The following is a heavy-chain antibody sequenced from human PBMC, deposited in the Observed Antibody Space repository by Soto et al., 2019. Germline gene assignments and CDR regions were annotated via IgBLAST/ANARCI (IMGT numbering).Heavy chain of an antibody. J-gene: IGHJ5*02. CDR3: ARAPEYDILTGYSNNWFDP. Sequence: SVKVSFKASGGTFSRYAISWLRQAPGQGLEWMGGIIPIFGTANYAQKFQGRVTITADESTSTAYMELSSLRSEDTAVYYCARAPEYDILTGYSNNWFDPWGQGTLVTVSS. V-gene: IGHV1-69*13. CDR2: IIPIFGTA. D-gene: IGHD3-9*01. CDR1: GGTFSRYA.